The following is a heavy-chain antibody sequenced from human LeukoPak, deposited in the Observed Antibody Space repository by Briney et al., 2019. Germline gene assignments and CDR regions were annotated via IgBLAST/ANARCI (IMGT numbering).Heavy chain of an antibody. CDR3: VRDGQGGLIDAFHI. D-gene: IGHD3-16*02. V-gene: IGHV3-30*04. Sequence: PGGSLRLSCATSTFTFSRYSMHWVRRPPGKGLEWVAFTRQVGWSAEYTDSVKGRFTVSRDTSRNAMYLQMHSLRVEDTAVYYCVRDGQGGLIDAFHIWGQGTMVTVSS. CDR1: TFTFSRYS. J-gene: IGHJ3*02. CDR2: TRQVGWSA.